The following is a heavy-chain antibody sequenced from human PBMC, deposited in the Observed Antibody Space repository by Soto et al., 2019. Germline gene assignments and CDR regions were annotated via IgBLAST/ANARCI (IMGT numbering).Heavy chain of an antibody. CDR2: IIPMLTVT. V-gene: IGHV1-69*02. D-gene: IGHD2-2*01. CDR3: SIGSWSAETFDV. J-gene: IGHJ3*01. CDR1: GGTFSTYT. Sequence: QVHLVQYGAEVKKPGSSVKVSCKAAGGTFSTYTLIWVRQAPGQGLEWMGRIIPMLTVTNSAQKFQGRVTLTADKSTNTAFMELTSLRSDDTAVYYCSIGSWSAETFDVWGQGTMVTVSS.